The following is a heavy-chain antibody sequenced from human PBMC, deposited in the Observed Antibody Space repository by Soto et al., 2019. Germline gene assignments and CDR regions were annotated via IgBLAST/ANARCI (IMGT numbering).Heavy chain of an antibody. J-gene: IGHJ6*02. CDR1: GFTFSSYW. V-gene: IGHV3-74*01. CDR3: ARDPSSGWFPYYYYGMDV. Sequence: GSLRLSCAASGFTFSSYWMHWVRQAPGKGLVWVSRINSDGSSTSYADSVKGRFTISRDNAKNTLYLQMNSLRAEDTAVYYCARDPSSGWFPYYYYGMDVWGQGTTVTVSS. CDR2: INSDGSST. D-gene: IGHD6-19*01.